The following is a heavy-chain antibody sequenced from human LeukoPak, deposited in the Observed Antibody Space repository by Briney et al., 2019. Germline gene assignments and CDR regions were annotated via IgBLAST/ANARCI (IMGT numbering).Heavy chain of an antibody. J-gene: IGHJ4*02. CDR3: AREAGLDY. V-gene: IGHV4-39*07. CDR2: IYYSGST. Sequence: PSETLSLTCTVPGGSISSSNYYWGWIRQPPGKGLEWIGSIYYSGSTYYNPSLKSRVTISVDTSKNQFSLKLSSVTAADTAVYYCAREAGLDYWGQGTLVTVSS. CDR1: GGSISSSNYY. D-gene: IGHD6-19*01.